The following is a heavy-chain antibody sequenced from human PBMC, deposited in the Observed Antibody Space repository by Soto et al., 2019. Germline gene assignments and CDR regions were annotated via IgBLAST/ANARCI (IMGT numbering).Heavy chain of an antibody. CDR2: IYYNDDR. V-gene: IGHV2-5*01. CDR3: AHSDGGYEIIYFDF. J-gene: IGHJ4*02. Sequence: SGPTLVNPTHTLTLTCTFSGFSFTTAGVAVGWIRQTPGGALEWLTLIYYNDDRRFSPSLKTRLTITGDTSKNQVVLSLTNVDPAEKATYFCAHSDGGYEIIYFDFWGQGIPVTVSS. CDR1: GFSFTTAGVA. D-gene: IGHD5-12*01.